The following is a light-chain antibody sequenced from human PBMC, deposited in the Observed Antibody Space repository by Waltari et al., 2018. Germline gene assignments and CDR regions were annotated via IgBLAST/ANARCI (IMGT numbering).Light chain of an antibody. CDR1: QSVGNF. V-gene: IGKV3-11*01. J-gene: IGKJ5*01. CDR3: QQRSGLPPSIT. CDR2: DAS. Sequence: EIVLTQSPATLSLSPGDRATLSCRASQSVGNFLAWYQHKPGQAPRLLIYDASNRPTGIPATFSGSGSGTDVTLTISSLQPEDFALYYCQQRSGLPPSITFGQGTRLEI.